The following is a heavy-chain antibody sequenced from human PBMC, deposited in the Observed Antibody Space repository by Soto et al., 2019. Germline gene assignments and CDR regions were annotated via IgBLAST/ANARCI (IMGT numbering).Heavy chain of an antibody. D-gene: IGHD3-3*01. CDR2: IYYSGST. CDR3: ALFGIFGVVTEYYFDY. J-gene: IGHJ4*02. Sequence: NPSETLSLTCTVSGGSISSGDYYWSWIRQPPGKGLEWIGYIYYSGSTYYNPSLKSRVTISVDTSKNQFSLKLSSVTAADTAVYYCALFGIFGVVTEYYFDYWGQGTLVTVSS. CDR1: GGSISSGDYY. V-gene: IGHV4-30-4*01.